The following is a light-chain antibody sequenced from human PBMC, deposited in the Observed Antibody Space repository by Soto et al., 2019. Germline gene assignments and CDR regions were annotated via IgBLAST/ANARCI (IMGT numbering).Light chain of an antibody. CDR3: CSYAGSNTWV. CDR2: EGS. Sequence: QSALTQPASVSGSPGQSITISCTGTSSDVGSYNLVSWYQQHPGKAPKLMIYEGSKRPSGVSNRFSGSKSGNTASLTISGLKAEDEADYCCCSYAGSNTWVFGGGTKLTVL. V-gene: IGLV2-23*01. CDR1: SSDVGSYNL. J-gene: IGLJ3*02.